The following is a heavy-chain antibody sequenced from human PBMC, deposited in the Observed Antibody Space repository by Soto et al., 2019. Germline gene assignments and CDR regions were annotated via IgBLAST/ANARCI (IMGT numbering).Heavy chain of an antibody. CDR3: ARGNYYYDSSGYYAS. V-gene: IGHV3-21*01. J-gene: IGHJ5*02. D-gene: IGHD3-22*01. CDR2: ISSSSSYI. Sequence: GGSLRLSCAASGFTFSSHSMNWVRQAPGKGLEWVSSISSSSSYIYYADSVKGRFTISRDNAKNSLYLQMNSLRAEDTAVYYCARGNYYYDSSGYYASWGQGTLVTVSS. CDR1: GFTFSSHS.